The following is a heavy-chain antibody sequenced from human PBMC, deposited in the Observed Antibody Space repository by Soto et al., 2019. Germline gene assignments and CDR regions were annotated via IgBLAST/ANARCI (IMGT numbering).Heavy chain of an antibody. J-gene: IGHJ6*02. V-gene: IGHV4-34*01. CDR2: VSQSGST. CDR1: GGSFSDYY. D-gene: IGHD3-10*01. CDR3: ARGLRASFGVRLSYYYYGMDV. Sequence: QVQLQQWGAGLLKPSETLSLTCAVYGGSFSDYYWSWIRQTPGKGLEGIGEVSQSGSTNYNPSLQSRVTISLDTSKNQYSLNPTSVTAADTAVYYCARGLRASFGVRLSYYYYGMDVWGHGTTVTVSS.